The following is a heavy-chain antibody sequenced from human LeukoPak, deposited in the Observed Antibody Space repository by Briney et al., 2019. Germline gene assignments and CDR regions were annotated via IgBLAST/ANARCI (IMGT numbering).Heavy chain of an antibody. Sequence: SETLSLTCAVYGGSFSGYYWSWIRQPPGKGLEWIGEINHSGSTNYNPSLKSRVTISVDTSKNQYSLKLSSVTAADTAVYYCARVLEGSSGQHWYFDLWGRGTLVTVSS. CDR2: INHSGST. V-gene: IGHV4-34*01. D-gene: IGHD6-19*01. CDR1: GGSFSGYY. CDR3: ARVLEGSSGQHWYFDL. J-gene: IGHJ2*01.